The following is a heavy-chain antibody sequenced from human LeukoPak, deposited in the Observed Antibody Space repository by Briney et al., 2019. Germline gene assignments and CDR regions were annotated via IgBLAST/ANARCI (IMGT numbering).Heavy chain of an antibody. J-gene: IGHJ4*02. Sequence: GGSLRLSCAASGFTFSSYEMNSVRQAPGKGLEWVSYISSSGSTIYYADSVKGRFTISRDNAKNSLYLQMNSLRAEDTAVYYCARGRASRSVVVPAAMLDYWGQGTLVTVSS. CDR1: GFTFSSYE. V-gene: IGHV3-48*03. D-gene: IGHD2-2*01. CDR2: ISSSGSTI. CDR3: ARGRASRSVVVPAAMLDY.